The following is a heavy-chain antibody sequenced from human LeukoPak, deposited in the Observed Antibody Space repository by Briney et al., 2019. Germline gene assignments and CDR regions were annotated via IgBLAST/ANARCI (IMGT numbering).Heavy chain of an antibody. Sequence: SETLSLTCTVSGGSISSYYWSWIRQPPGKGLEWIGYIYYSGSTNYNPSLKSRVTISVDTSKNQFSLKLSSVTAADTAVYYCARGGGRSPSYWGQGALVTVSS. V-gene: IGHV4-59*08. CDR3: ARGGGRSPSY. CDR1: GGSISSYY. CDR2: IYYSGST. D-gene: IGHD6-25*01. J-gene: IGHJ4*02.